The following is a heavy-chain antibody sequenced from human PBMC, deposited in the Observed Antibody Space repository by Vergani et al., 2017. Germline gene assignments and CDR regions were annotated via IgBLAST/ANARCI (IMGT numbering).Heavy chain of an antibody. D-gene: IGHD5-12*01. V-gene: IGHV3-74*01. CDR1: GFTFSSYW. CDR2: INSDGSSP. CDR3: ARGGYSGYDWRGLDY. Sequence: EVQLVESGGGLVQPGGSLRLSCAASGFTFSSYWMHWVRQAPGKGLVWVSRINSDGSSPSYADSVKGRFTISRDNAKNTLYLQMNSLRAEDTAVYYCARGGYSGYDWRGLDYWGQGTLVTVSS. J-gene: IGHJ4*02.